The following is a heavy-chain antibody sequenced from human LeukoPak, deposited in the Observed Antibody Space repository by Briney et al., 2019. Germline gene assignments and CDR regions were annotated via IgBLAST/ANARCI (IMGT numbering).Heavy chain of an antibody. J-gene: IGHJ4*02. CDR1: GDSFTSVTDY. Sequence: SQTLSLTCTVSGDSFTSVTDYWAWIRQAPGKGLEWIATGDYSGGTYYNPSLESRVAISADMSKNQISLQLTSVTGADTAVYYCAGERGEEYSSGWYKTNFFYIWGQGVRVPVSS. D-gene: IGHD6-19*01. V-gene: IGHV4-39*07. CDR3: AGERGEEYSSGWYKTNFFYI. CDR2: GDYSGGT.